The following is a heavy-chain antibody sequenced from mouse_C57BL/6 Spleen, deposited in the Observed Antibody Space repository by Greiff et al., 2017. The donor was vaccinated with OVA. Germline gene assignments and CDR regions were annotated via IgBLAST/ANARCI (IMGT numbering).Heavy chain of an antibody. Sequence: VQLQQSGAELVKPGASVKLSCKASGYTFTSYWMHWVKPRPGRGLEWIGRIDPNSGGTKYNEKFKSKATLTVDKPSSTAYMQLSSLTSEDSAVYYCARGNYYDYDVNYFDYWGQGTTLTVSS. CDR2: IDPNSGGT. D-gene: IGHD2-4*01. CDR1: GYTFTSYW. J-gene: IGHJ2*01. CDR3: ARGNYYDYDVNYFDY. V-gene: IGHV1-72*01.